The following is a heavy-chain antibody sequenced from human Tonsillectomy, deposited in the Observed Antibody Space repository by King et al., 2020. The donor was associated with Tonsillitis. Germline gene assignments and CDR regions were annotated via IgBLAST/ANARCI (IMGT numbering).Heavy chain of an antibody. CDR1: GFIFSYAW. J-gene: IGHJ4*02. D-gene: IGHD2-8*02. CDR3: TTPPRTWWLNY. Sequence: EVQLVESGGGLVKPGGSLRLSCAASGFIFSYAWMGWVRQAPGKGLEWVGHIKTKSDGGTTDYAAPVKGRFTISRDDSKNTLYLQMNSLKTEDTAVYYCTTPPRTWWLNYWGQGTLVTVSS. CDR2: IKTKSDGGTT. V-gene: IGHV3-15*01.